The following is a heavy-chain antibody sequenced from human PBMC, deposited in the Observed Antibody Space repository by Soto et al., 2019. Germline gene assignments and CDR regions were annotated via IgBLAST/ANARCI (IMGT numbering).Heavy chain of an antibody. V-gene: IGHV3-48*02. CDR2: IRTLSSAI. Sequence: QLVESGGGLVQPGGSLRLSCAASGFTFSDYPMNWVRQAPGKGLEWVSSIRTLSSAIYFADSVSCRFTISRDTARISLYLHMTSMRDEDTGVYYCSRETPSLDAWGQGTLVTVSA. CDR1: GFTFSDYP. J-gene: IGHJ5*02. D-gene: IGHD2-15*01. CDR3: SRETPSLDA.